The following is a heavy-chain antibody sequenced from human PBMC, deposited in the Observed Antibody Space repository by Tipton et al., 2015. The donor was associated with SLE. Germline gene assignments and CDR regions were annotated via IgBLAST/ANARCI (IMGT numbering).Heavy chain of an antibody. V-gene: IGHV3-48*03. CDR2: ISSSGSTI. CDR1: GFTFSSYE. Sequence: SLRLSCAASGFTFSSYEMNGVRQAPGKGLEWVSYISSSGSTIYYADSVKGRFTISRDNAKNSLYLQMNSLRAEDTAVYYCAREGDLSSSWYYFDYWGQGTLVTVS. J-gene: IGHJ4*02. CDR3: AREGDLSSSWYYFDY. D-gene: IGHD6-13*01.